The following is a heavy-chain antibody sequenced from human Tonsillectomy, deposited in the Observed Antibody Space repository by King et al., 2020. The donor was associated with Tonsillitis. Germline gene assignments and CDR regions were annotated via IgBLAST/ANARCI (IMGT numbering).Heavy chain of an antibody. CDR1: GYSFTSYW. CDR3: ARRVLSYDILTGATFYYMDV. D-gene: IGHD3-9*01. CDR2: IDPSDTYY. J-gene: IGHJ6*03. V-gene: IGHV5-10-1*03. Sequence: VQLVESGAEVKKPGESLRISCKGSGYSFTSYWISWVRQMPGKVLEGMGRIDPSDTYYNYSPSFQGHVTISADKSISTAYLQWSSLKASDTAMYYCARRVLSYDILTGATFYYMDVWGKGTTVTVSS.